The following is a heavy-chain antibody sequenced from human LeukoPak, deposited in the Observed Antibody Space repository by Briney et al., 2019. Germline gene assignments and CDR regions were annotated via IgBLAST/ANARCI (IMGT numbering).Heavy chain of an antibody. CDR2: IYSSGDT. J-gene: IGHJ4*02. CDR1: GGSINSYY. V-gene: IGHV4-4*07. D-gene: IGHD2-2*01. Sequence: PSETLSLTCTVSGGSINSYYWSWIRQPAGKGLEWVGRIYSSGDTNYNPSLKSRVTRSVDTSKSQFSLNLNSVTAADTAVYYCARDRGSFSRYGIDYWGQGTLVTVSS. CDR3: ARDRGSFSRYGIDY.